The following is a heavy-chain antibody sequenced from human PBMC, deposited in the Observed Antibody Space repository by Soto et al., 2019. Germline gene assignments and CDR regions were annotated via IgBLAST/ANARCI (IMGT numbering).Heavy chain of an antibody. Sequence: ASETLSLTCTVSGSSISGYYWSWIRQPPGKGLEWIGYIYYSGSTNYNPSLKSRVTISVDTSKNQFSLKLSSVTAADTAVYYCARSYSAVAGTSVCGQGTLVTVSS. CDR3: ARSYSAVAGTSV. V-gene: IGHV4-59*01. CDR2: IYYSGST. D-gene: IGHD6-19*01. J-gene: IGHJ4*02. CDR1: GSSISGYY.